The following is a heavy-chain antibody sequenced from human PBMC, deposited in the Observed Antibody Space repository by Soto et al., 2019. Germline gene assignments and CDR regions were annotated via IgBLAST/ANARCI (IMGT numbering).Heavy chain of an antibody. D-gene: IGHD2-15*01. J-gene: IGHJ4*02. CDR1: GYTFTSYA. CDR3: ARDPRYCSGGSCYSPPWYQDY. V-gene: IGHV1-3*01. Sequence: GASVKVSCKASGYTFTSYAMHWVRQAPGQRLEWMGWINAGNGNTKYSQKFQGRVTITRDTSASTAYMELSSLRSEDTAVYYCARDPRYCSGGSCYSPPWYQDYWGQGTLVTVSS. CDR2: INAGNGNT.